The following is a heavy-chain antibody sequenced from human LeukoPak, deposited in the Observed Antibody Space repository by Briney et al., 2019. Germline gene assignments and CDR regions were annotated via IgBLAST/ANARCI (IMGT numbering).Heavy chain of an antibody. CDR1: GGSISSYY. Sequence: SETLSLTCTVSGGSISSYYWSWIRQPPGKGLEWIGYIYYSGSTNYNPSLKSRVTISVDTSKNQFSLKLSSVTAADTAVYYCARGGYSSWYFSDAFDIWGQGTMVTVSS. D-gene: IGHD6-13*01. J-gene: IGHJ3*02. CDR3: ARGGYSSWYFSDAFDI. V-gene: IGHV4-59*01. CDR2: IYYSGST.